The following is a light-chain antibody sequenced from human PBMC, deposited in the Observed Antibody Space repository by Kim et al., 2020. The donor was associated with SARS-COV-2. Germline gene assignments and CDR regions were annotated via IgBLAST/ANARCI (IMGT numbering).Light chain of an antibody. CDR3: QQYNNWPPYT. CDR2: GAS. J-gene: IGKJ2*01. Sequence: VSQGERATHSCKASQSVNSNLAWYQQKPGQAPRLLICGASTRATGIPARFSGSGSGTEFTLTISSLQSEDFAVYYCQQYNNWPPYTFGQGTKLDI. CDR1: QSVNSN. V-gene: IGKV3-15*01.